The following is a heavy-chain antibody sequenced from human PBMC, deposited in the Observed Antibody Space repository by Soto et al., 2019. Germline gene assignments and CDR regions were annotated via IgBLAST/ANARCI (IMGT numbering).Heavy chain of an antibody. J-gene: IGHJ6*03. Sequence: PSETLSLTCTVASGSISHDYGSWIRQPPGKGLEWIGYIDYSGSTKYNPNRKSRATLPGDPAKKQYSLKLRSAPAAHTVVYYCAGTGDYGDFHYRYMAVWGKGTTVTVSS. V-gene: IGHV4-59*01. CDR2: IDYSGST. CDR1: SGSISHDY. D-gene: IGHD4-17*01. CDR3: AGTGDYGDFHYRYMAV.